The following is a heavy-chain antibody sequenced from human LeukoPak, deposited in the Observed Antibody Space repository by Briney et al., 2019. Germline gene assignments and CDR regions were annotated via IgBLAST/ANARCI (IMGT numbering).Heavy chain of an antibody. V-gene: IGHV4-34*01. D-gene: IGHD3-22*01. CDR2: INHSGST. Sequence: SETLSLTCAVYGGSFSGYYWSWIRQPPGKGLEWIGEINHSGSTNYNPSLKSRVTISVDTSKNQFSLKLSSVTAADTAVYYCARHWWYYDSSGYYWFDPWGQGTLVTVSS. CDR1: GGSFSGYY. J-gene: IGHJ5*02. CDR3: ARHWWYYDSSGYYWFDP.